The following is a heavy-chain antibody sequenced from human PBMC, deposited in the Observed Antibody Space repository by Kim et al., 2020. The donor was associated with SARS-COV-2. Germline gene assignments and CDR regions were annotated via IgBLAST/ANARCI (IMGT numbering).Heavy chain of an antibody. CDR3: AKVTSGSSGWFEYFQH. CDR1: GFTFNNYA. D-gene: IGHD6-19*01. V-gene: IGHV3-23*01. CDR2: IRNSGSST. Sequence: GGSLRLSCAASGFTFNNYAMSWVRQAPGKGLEWVSGIRNSGSSTQYADSVKGRFSISRDNSKNTRYLQMDSLRAEDTAVYYCAKVTSGSSGWFEYFQHWGQGTLGTGSS. J-gene: IGHJ1*01.